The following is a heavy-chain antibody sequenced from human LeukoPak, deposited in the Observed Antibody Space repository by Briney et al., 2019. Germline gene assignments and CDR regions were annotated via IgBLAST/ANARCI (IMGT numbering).Heavy chain of an antibody. CDR2: IKQDGSEK. D-gene: IGHD3-10*01. CDR3: AREPYYYGSGSDLRPFDP. V-gene: IGHV3-7*01. CDR1: GFTFGDYA. Sequence: GRSLRLSCTASGFTFGDYAMSWVRQAPGKGLEWVANIKQDGSEKYYVDSVKGRFTISRDNAKNSLYLQMNSLRAEDTAVYYCAREPYYYGSGSDLRPFDPWGQGTLVTVSS. J-gene: IGHJ5*02.